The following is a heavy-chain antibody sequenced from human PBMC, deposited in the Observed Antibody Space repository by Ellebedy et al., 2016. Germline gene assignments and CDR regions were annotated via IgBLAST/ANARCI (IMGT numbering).Heavy chain of an antibody. CDR2: INHSGST. V-gene: IGHV4-34*01. D-gene: IGHD5-18*01. J-gene: IGHJ4*02. CDR3: ASWVDTAMAPNFDY. Sequence: SETLSLTCAVYGGSFSGYYWSWIRQPPGKGLEWIGEINHSGSTNYNPSLKSRVTISVDTFKNQFSLKLSSVTAADTAVYYCASWVDTAMAPNFDYWGQGTLVTVSS. CDR1: GGSFSGYY.